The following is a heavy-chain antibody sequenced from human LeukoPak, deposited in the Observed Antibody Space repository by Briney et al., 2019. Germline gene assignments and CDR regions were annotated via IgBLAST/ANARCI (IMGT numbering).Heavy chain of an antibody. D-gene: IGHD3-10*01. V-gene: IGHV3-23*01. CDR2: ISGSGGST. CDR1: GFTFSSYA. Sequence: GGSLRLSCAASGFTFSSYAMSWVRQAPGKGLEWVSAISGSGGSTYYADSVKGRFTISRDNSKNTLYLQMNSLRAEDTAVYYCAKDPGETMVRGASYYFDYWGQGTLVTVSS. CDR3: AKDPGETMVRGASYYFDY. J-gene: IGHJ4*02.